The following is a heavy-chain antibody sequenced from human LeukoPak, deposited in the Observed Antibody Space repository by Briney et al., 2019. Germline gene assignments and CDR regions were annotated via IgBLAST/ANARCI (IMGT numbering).Heavy chain of an antibody. D-gene: IGHD3-3*01. CDR1: GFTFQTSA. V-gene: IGHV1-58*02. Sequence: TSVKVSCKASGFTFQTSAMQWVRQARGQRLEWIGWIVLGSGNTVYSHKFHDRVIITRDMSTSTVYMELDSLGSEDTAVYYCAAQRGASLHDFWSTRLFDPWGQGTLVTVSS. J-gene: IGHJ5*02. CDR2: IVLGSGNT. CDR3: AAQRGASLHDFWSTRLFDP.